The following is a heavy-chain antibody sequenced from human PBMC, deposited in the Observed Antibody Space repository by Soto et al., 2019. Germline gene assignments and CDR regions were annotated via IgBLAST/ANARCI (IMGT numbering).Heavy chain of an antibody. CDR2: IYYSGST. Sequence: SETLSLTCTVSGGSISSYYWSWIRQPPGKGLEWIGYIYYSGSTNYNPSLKSRVTISVDTSKNQFSLKLSSVTAADTAVYYCARGVDSSSWYVGDYYGMDVWGQGTTVTVSS. J-gene: IGHJ6*02. V-gene: IGHV4-59*01. D-gene: IGHD6-13*01. CDR1: GGSISSYY. CDR3: ARGVDSSSWYVGDYYGMDV.